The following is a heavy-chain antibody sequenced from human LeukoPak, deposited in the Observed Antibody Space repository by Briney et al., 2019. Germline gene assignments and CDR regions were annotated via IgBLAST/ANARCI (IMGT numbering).Heavy chain of an antibody. CDR1: GGSISSSSYY. Sequence: SETLSLTCTVSGGSISSSSYYWGWIRQPPGKGLEWIGSIYYSGSTYYNPSLKSRVTISVDTSKNQFSLKLSSVTAADTAVYYCASLTGYYNNWFDPWGQGTLVTVSS. V-gene: IGHV4-39*01. CDR3: ASLTGYYNNWFDP. J-gene: IGHJ5*02. CDR2: IYYSGST. D-gene: IGHD3-9*01.